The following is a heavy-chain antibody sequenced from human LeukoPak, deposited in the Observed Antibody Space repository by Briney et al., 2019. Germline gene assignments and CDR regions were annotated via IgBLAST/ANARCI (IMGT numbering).Heavy chain of an antibody. D-gene: IGHD2-15*01. CDR1: GFTFSSYS. J-gene: IGHJ4*02. CDR2: ISTSSSYI. Sequence: RGSLRLSCAASGFTFSSYSMNWVRQAPGKGLEWVSFISTSSSYIYYADSVKGRFNISRDNVKNSLYLQMNGLRAEDTAVYYCARVHGGYPFDQWGQGTLVTVSS. CDR3: ARVHGGYPFDQ. V-gene: IGHV3-21*01.